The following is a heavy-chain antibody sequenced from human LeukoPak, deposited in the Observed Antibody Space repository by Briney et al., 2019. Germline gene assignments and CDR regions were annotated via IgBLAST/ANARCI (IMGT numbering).Heavy chain of an antibody. J-gene: IGHJ1*01. Sequence: PGGSLRLSCAASGFSFSTYGMFWVRQAPGKGLEWVGVISYDGSNQYYADSVKGRFTISRDNSKNTLYLQMDSLRSEDTAVYYCEKGEFWDGLGEYFLYWGQGILVTVSS. D-gene: IGHD3-3*01. CDR2: ISYDGSNQ. V-gene: IGHV3-33*05. CDR3: EKGEFWDGLGEYFLY. CDR1: GFSFSTYG.